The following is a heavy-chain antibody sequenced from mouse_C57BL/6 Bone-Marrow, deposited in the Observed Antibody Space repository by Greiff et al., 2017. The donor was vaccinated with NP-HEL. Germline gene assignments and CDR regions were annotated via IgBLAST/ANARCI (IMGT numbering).Heavy chain of an antibody. CDR1: GFTFSSYA. J-gene: IGHJ4*01. V-gene: IGHV5-9-1*02. D-gene: IGHD1-1*01. Sequence: EVKLVESGEGLVKPGGSLKLSCAASGFTFSSYAMSWVRQTPEKRLEWVAYISSGGDYIYYADTVKGRFTISRDNARNTLYLQMSSLKSEDTAMYYCTRVTTVVGYAMDYWGQGTSVTVSS. CDR3: TRVTTVVGYAMDY. CDR2: ISSGGDYI.